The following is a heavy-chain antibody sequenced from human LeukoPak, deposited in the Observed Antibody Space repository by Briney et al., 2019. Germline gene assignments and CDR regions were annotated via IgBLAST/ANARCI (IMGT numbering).Heavy chain of an antibody. V-gene: IGHV4-39*01. Sequence: SETLSLTCTVSGASISSTNNFWGWIRQTPGKGLEWIATIYYSVSTYYNPSLKSRVTISVDTSKNQFSLKLSSVTAADTAVYYCARLDYYDRGDFDYWGQGTLVTVSS. D-gene: IGHD3-22*01. CDR3: ARLDYYDRGDFDY. CDR2: IYYSVST. J-gene: IGHJ4*02. CDR1: GASISSTNNF.